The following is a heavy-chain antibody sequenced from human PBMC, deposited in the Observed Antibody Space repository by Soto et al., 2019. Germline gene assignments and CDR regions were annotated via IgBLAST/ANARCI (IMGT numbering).Heavy chain of an antibody. CDR1: GFTFSSYG. V-gene: IGHV3-30*18. CDR3: AKDGVGATHYFDY. CDR2: ISYDGSNK. J-gene: IGHJ4*02. D-gene: IGHD1-26*01. Sequence: QVQLVESGGGVVQPGRSLRLSCAASGFTFSSYGMHWVRQAPGKGLEWVAVISYDGSNKYYADSVKGRFTISRDNSKNTLYLQMNSLRAEDTAVYYCAKDGVGATHYFDYWGQGTLVTVSS.